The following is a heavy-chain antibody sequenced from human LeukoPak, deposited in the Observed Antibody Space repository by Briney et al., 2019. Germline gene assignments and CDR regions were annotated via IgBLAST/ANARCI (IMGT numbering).Heavy chain of an antibody. CDR3: ARDKSHYYETNWFDP. J-gene: IGHJ5*02. CDR1: GGSISSHY. D-gene: IGHD3-22*01. Sequence: SETLSLTCTVSGGSISSHYWSWIRQPPGKGLEWIGYIYYSGSTNYNPSLKSRVTMSVDTSKNQFSLKLSSVTAADTAVYYCARDKSHYYETNWFDPWGQGTLVTVSS. V-gene: IGHV4-59*11. CDR2: IYYSGST.